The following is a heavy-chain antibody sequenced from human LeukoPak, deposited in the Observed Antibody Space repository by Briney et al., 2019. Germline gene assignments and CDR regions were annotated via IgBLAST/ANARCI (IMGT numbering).Heavy chain of an antibody. CDR3: AREYSSSSGFDY. V-gene: IGHV3-53*01. D-gene: IGHD6-6*01. Sequence: GGSLRLSCAASGFTVSSNYMSWVRQAPGKGLEWVSVIYSGGSTYYADSVKGRFTISRDNSKNTLYLQMNSLRAEDTAVYYCAREYSSSSGFDYWGQGTLVTVSS. J-gene: IGHJ4*02. CDR1: GFTVSSNY. CDR2: IYSGGST.